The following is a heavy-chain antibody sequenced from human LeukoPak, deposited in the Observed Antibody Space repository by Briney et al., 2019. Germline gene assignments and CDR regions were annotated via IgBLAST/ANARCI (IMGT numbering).Heavy chain of an antibody. CDR1: GFMFSSNW. J-gene: IGHJ4*02. CDR2: IKEDGTET. CDR3: AKEGRSLQTY. Sequence: GGSLSLTCAASGFMFSSNWMSWVRLAPGKGLEWVANIKEDGTETYYVDSVKGRFTISRDNAKNSLYLQMNSLRVEDTAVYYCAKEGRSLQTYWGQGTLVTVSS. V-gene: IGHV3-7*03. D-gene: IGHD5-24*01.